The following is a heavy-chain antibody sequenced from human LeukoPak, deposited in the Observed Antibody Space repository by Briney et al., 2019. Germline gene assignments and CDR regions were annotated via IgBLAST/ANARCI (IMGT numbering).Heavy chain of an antibody. CDR1: GGSISSGSYY. J-gene: IGHJ5*02. V-gene: IGHV4-61*02. CDR3: ASTMAFPPYNWFDP. CDR2: IYTSGST. Sequence: PSETLSLTCTVSGGSISSGSYYWSWIRQPAGKGLEWIGRIYTSGSTNYNPSLKSRVTISVDTSKNQFSLKLSSVTAADTAVYYCASTMAFPPYNWFDPWGQGTLVTVSS. D-gene: IGHD3-10*01.